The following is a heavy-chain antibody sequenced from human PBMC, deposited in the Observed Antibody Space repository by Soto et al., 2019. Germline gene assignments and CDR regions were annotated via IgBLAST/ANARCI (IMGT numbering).Heavy chain of an antibody. Sequence: SVKVSCKASGGTFSSYAISWVRQAPGQGLEWMGGIIPIFGTANYAQKFQGRVTITADESTSTAYMELSSLRSEDTAVYYCAACVTGTEYYYYGMDVWGQGTTVTV. CDR1: GGTFSSYA. D-gene: IGHD1-20*01. V-gene: IGHV1-69*13. CDR2: IIPIFGTA. J-gene: IGHJ6*02. CDR3: AACVTGTEYYYYGMDV.